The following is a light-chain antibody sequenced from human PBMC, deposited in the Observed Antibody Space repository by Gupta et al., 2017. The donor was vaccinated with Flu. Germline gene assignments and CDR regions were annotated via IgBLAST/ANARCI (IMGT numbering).Light chain of an antibody. Sequence: SVLTQPPSVSAAPGQKVPISCSRSSSNIGNNYVSWYQQLPGTAPKLLIYENNKRPSGIPDRFSGSKSGTSATLGITGLQTEDEADYYCGTWDSSLSAWVFDGGTKLTVL. V-gene: IGLV1-51*02. CDR1: SSNIGNNY. CDR3: GTWDSSLSAWV. CDR2: ENN. J-gene: IGLJ3*02.